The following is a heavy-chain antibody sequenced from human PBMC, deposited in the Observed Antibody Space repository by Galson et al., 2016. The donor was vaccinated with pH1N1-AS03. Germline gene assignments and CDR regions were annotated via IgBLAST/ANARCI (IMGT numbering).Heavy chain of an antibody. J-gene: IGHJ5*02. V-gene: IGHV5-10-1*01. D-gene: IGHD3-3*01. CDR3: ARTNWSGQRVYKAFDP. CDR1: GYSFTNYW. Sequence: QSGAEVKKPGESLKISCKTSGYSFTNYWIGWVRQMPGKGLEWMGRIDPSDSYTNYSPSFEGHVTISADKSISTAYLQWGSLQASDSARYYCARTNWSGQRVYKAFDPWGRGTLVTVSS. CDR2: IDPSDSYT.